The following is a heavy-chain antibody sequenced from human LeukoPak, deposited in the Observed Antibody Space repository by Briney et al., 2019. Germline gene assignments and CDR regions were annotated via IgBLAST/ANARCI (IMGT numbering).Heavy chain of an antibody. V-gene: IGHV1-69*13. D-gene: IGHD6-13*01. CDR2: IIPIFGTA. J-gene: IGHJ4*02. CDR1: GGTFSSYA. Sequence: SVKVFCKASGGTFSSYAISWVRQAPGQGLEWMGGIIPIFGTANYAQKFQSRVTVTADESTSTAYMELSSLRSEDTAVYYCARVVSAAGTIGYWGQGTLVTVSS. CDR3: ARVVSAAGTIGY.